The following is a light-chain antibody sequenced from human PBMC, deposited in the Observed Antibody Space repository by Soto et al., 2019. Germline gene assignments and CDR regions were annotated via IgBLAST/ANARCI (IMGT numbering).Light chain of an antibody. J-gene: IGLJ2*01. V-gene: IGLV1-44*01. Sequence: QSALTLPPSASGTPGQRITISCSGSSSNIGKNSVSWYQQLPGTAPKLLIYSNDQRPSGVPDRFSGSKSGTSASLAITGLQSEDEADYYCSTWDDSLNGVVFGGGTQLTVL. CDR3: STWDDSLNGVV. CDR1: SSNIGKNS. CDR2: SND.